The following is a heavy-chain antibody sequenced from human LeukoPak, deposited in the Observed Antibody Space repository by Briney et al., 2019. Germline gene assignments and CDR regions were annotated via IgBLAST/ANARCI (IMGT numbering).Heavy chain of an antibody. V-gene: IGHV1-69*13. CDR3: ARDSSDRLYYYYYMDV. J-gene: IGHJ6*03. Sequence: ASVKVSCKASGGTFSSYAISWVRQAPEQGLEWMGGIIPIFGTANYAQKFQGRVTITADESTSTAYMELSSLRSEDTAVYYCARDSSDRLYYYYYMDVWGKGTTVTVSS. CDR1: GGTFSSYA. CDR2: IIPIFGTA.